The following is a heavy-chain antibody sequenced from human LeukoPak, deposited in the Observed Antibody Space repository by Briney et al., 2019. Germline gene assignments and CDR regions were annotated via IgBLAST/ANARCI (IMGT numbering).Heavy chain of an antibody. Sequence: GGSLRLSCAASGFTFSYAWMSWVRQAPGKGLEWVGRIKSKADGGTTDYAAPVRGRFTISRDNSKNTVYLQMNSLRAEDTAVYHCARASFWFDDSGYYFDYWGQGSLVTVSS. J-gene: IGHJ4*02. D-gene: IGHD3-22*01. CDR2: IKSKADGGTT. CDR3: ARASFWFDDSGYYFDY. CDR1: GFTFSYAW. V-gene: IGHV3-15*01.